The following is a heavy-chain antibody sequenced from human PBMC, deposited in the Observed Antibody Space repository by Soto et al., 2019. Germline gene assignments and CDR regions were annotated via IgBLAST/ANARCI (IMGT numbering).Heavy chain of an antibody. CDR2: ISASGGST. Sequence: EVQLLESGGGLVQPGGSLRLSCAASGFTFSSYAMSWVRQAPGKGLEWVSGISASGGSTYYADSVKGRFTISRDNSKNTLYLQMHSLRAEDTAVYYCARDGSVGGSDYWGQGTLVTVSS. CDR3: ARDGSVGGSDY. D-gene: IGHD1-26*01. V-gene: IGHV3-23*01. J-gene: IGHJ4*02. CDR1: GFTFSSYA.